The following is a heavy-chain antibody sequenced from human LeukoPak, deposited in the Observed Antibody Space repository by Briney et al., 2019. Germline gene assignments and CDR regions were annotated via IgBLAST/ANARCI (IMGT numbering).Heavy chain of an antibody. CDR1: GFTFSSYD. J-gene: IGHJ2*01. CDR2: IGTAGDT. V-gene: IGHV3-13*01. CDR3: ARVRKYSGYYSWYFDL. Sequence: PGGSLRPSCAASGFTFSSYDMHWVRQATGKGLEWVSAIGTAGDTYYPGSVKGRFTISRENAKNSLYLQMNSLRAGDTAVYYCARVRKYSGYYSWYFDLWGRGTLVTVPS. D-gene: IGHD5-12*01.